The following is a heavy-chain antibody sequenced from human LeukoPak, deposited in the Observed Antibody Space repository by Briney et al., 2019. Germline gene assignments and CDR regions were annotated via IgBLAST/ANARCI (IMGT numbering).Heavy chain of an antibody. J-gene: IGHJ6*04. CDR3: ARVGPESVDV. CDR1: GGSFSGYY. D-gene: IGHD1-14*01. Sequence: SETLSLTCAVYGGSFSGYYWSWIRQPPGKGLEWIGEINHSGSTNYNPSLKSRVTISVDTSKNQFSLKQSSVTAADTAVYYCARVGPESVDVWGKGTTVTVSS. CDR2: INHSGST. V-gene: IGHV4-34*01.